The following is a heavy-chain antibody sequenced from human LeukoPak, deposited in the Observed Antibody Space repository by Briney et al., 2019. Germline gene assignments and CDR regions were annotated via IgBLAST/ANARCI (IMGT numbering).Heavy chain of an antibody. CDR1: GFTFSKYW. V-gene: IGHV3-74*01. Sequence: GGSLRLSCAASGFTFSKYWMHWVRQAPGKGLVWVSRIYSDGSGTSYADSVKGRFTISRDNANNSLYLQMNSLRVEDTAVYYCATLWDPVAGTTQPLLWGQGTLVTVSS. CDR2: IYSDGSGT. J-gene: IGHJ4*02. CDR3: ATLWDPVAGTTQPLL. D-gene: IGHD6-19*01.